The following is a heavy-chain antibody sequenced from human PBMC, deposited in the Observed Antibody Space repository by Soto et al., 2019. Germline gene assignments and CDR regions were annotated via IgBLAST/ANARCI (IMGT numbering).Heavy chain of an antibody. CDR3: ARATCSSSTCYAVYFDS. D-gene: IGHD2-2*01. CDR1: GFTFSSYG. Sequence: GGSLRLSCAASGFTFSSYGMHWVRQAPGKGLEWVANIKQDGSKKYYVDSVKGRFTMSRDNAKNSLYLEMNSLRAEDTAVYYCARATCSSSTCYAVYFDSWGQGTLVTVSS. V-gene: IGHV3-7*01. CDR2: IKQDGSKK. J-gene: IGHJ4*02.